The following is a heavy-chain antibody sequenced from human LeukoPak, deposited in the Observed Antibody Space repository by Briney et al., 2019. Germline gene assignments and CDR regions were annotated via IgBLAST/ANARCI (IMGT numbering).Heavy chain of an antibody. J-gene: IGHJ6*03. CDR1: GFTFSTYG. CDR3: ARLGQAKVNTNYYYYYMDV. CDR2: IKHDGSET. D-gene: IGHD2-8*01. V-gene: IGHV3-7*01. Sequence: PGGSLRLSCAASGFTFSTYGMSWVRQAPGKGLEWVANIKHDGSETYYVDSLRGRFTISRDNAKNSLYLQMNSLRVEDTAVYYCARLGQAKVNTNYYYYYMDVWGKGTTVTVSS.